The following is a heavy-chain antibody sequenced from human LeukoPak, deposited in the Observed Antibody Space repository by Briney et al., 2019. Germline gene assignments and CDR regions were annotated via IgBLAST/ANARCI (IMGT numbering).Heavy chain of an antibody. CDR2: INPNSGGT. V-gene: IGHV1-2*02. CDR1: GYTFTGYY. Sequence: ASVKVSCKASGYTFTGYYMHWVRQAPGQGLEWMGWINPNSGGTNYAQKFRGRVTMTRDTSISTAYMELSRLRSDDTAVYYCARDMRLAAAGTDFDYWGQGTLVTVSS. D-gene: IGHD6-13*01. CDR3: ARDMRLAAAGTDFDY. J-gene: IGHJ4*02.